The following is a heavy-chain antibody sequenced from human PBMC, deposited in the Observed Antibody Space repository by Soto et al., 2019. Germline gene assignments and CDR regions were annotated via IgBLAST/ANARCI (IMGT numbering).Heavy chain of an antibody. J-gene: IGHJ5*02. CDR3: ARRSAAAGFGYVAP. CDR2: IYYSGST. D-gene: IGHD6-13*01. V-gene: IGHV4-39*01. Sequence: PSETLSLTCTVSGGSISSSSYYWGWIRQPPGKGLEWIGSIYYSGSTYYNPSLKSRVTISVDTSKNQFSLKLSSVTAADTAVYYCARRSAAAGFGYVAPWGQGTLVTVSS. CDR1: GGSISSSSYY.